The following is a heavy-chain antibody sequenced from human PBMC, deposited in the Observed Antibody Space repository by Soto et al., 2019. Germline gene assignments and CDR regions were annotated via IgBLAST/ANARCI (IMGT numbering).Heavy chain of an antibody. CDR1: GFTVSSNY. V-gene: IGHV3-53*01. CDR2: IYSGGST. Sequence: EVQLVESGGGLIQPGGSLRLSCAASGFTVSSNYMSWVRQAPGKGLEWVSVIYSGGSTYYADSVKGRFTISRDNSKNTLYVQMNSLRAEDTAVYYCARDGSSWSIGMDVWGQGTTVTVSS. CDR3: ARDGSSWSIGMDV. D-gene: IGHD6-13*01. J-gene: IGHJ6*02.